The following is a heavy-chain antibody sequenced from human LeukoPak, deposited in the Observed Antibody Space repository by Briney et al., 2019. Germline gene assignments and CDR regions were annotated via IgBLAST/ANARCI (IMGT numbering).Heavy chain of an antibody. CDR1: VCTLTELS. CDR3: ATWYYYGSGSYYKIDY. CDR2: FDPQDGET. J-gene: IGHJ4*02. D-gene: IGHD3-10*01. Sequence: ASVKVSCKVSVCTLTELSMHWVRQAPGKGLEWMEGFDPQDGETIYAQKVQRRVTMTDDTSTDTAYMELSRLRSEDTAVYYCATWYYYGSGSYYKIDYWGKGTLVTVSS. V-gene: IGHV1-24*01.